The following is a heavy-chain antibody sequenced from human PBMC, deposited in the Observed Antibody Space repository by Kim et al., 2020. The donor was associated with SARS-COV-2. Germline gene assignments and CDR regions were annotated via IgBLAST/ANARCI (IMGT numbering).Heavy chain of an antibody. Sequence: YAQGITGRFVFSLDTSVSTAYLQISSLKAEDTAVYYCARDPYCSSTSCLDYWGQGTLVTVSS. CDR3: ARDPYCSSTSCLDY. V-gene: IGHV7-4-1*02. D-gene: IGHD2-2*01. J-gene: IGHJ4*02.